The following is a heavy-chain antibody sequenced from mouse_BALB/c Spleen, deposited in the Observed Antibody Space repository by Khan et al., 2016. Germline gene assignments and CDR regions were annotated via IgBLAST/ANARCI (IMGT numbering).Heavy chain of an antibody. J-gene: IGHJ4*01. CDR2: ISYDGSN. CDR3: ARVRRVYAMDD. V-gene: IGHV3-6*02. CDR1: GYSITSGYY. D-gene: IGHD2-12*01. Sequence: EVQLQESGPGLVKPSQSLSLTCSVTGYSITSGYYWNWIRQFPGNNLEWMGYISYDGSNNYNPSLKNRTSIARDTSKNQFVLKLNSVTTGDTATYYCARVRRVYAMDDWGQGTSVTVSS.